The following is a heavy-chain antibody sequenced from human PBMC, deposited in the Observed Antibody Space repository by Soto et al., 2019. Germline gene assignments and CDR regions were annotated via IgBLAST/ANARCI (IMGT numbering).Heavy chain of an antibody. CDR1: GGSISSFY. CDR3: ARGTAVIPYFDY. Sequence: PSQTLSLTSTVSGGSISSFYWSWIRQPPGKGLEWIGYIYYSGSTNYNPSLKSRVTISVDTSKNQFSLKLSSVTAADTAVYYCARGTAVIPYFDYWGQGTLVTVSS. CDR2: IYYSGST. D-gene: IGHD6-19*01. V-gene: IGHV4-59*01. J-gene: IGHJ4*02.